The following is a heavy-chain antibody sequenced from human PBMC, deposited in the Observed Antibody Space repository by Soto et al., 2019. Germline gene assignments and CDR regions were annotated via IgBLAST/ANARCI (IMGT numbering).Heavy chain of an antibody. CDR3: ARGGQKLHGMDV. J-gene: IGHJ6*02. V-gene: IGHV3-11*01. D-gene: IGHD6-13*01. CDR2: ISSSDSPI. CDR1: GHTFTDYY. Sequence: PGGSLRLSSAASGHTFTDYYMSWIRHAPGKGLEWVSYISSSDSPIYYAYSVKGRFTISRDNAKNSLYLQMNSLRAEDTAVYYCARGGQKLHGMDVWGQGTTVTVSS.